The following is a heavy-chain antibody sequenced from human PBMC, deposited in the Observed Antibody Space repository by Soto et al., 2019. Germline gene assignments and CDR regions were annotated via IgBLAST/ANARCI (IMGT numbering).Heavy chain of an antibody. CDR1: GFSLTTRGVG. D-gene: IGHD3-10*01. CDR3: AHVPGSGQLLYPYYYYMDV. J-gene: IGHJ6*03. Sequence: QITLKESGPTLVKPTQTLTLTCTFSGFSLTTRGVGVGWIRQPPGKALEWLALIYWDDDKRYSPSLKSRLTITTDTAENQVVLTLTNVDPVDTATYYCAHVPGSGQLLYPYYYYMDVWGKGATVAVS. V-gene: IGHV2-5*02. CDR2: IYWDDDK.